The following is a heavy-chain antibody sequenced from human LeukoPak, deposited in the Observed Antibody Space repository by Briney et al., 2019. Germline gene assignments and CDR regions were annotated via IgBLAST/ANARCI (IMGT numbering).Heavy chain of an antibody. V-gene: IGHV4-4*07. Sequence: SETLSLTCTVSGGSTNSYYWSWIRQPAGKGLEWIGRIYSSGSTNYNASLKSRVTMSLDTSKNQFSLKLRSVTAADTAVYYCARDYDFWSGFPPLLDYWGQGTLVTVSS. CDR2: IYSSGST. CDR3: ARDYDFWSGFPPLLDY. D-gene: IGHD3-3*01. CDR1: GGSTNSYY. J-gene: IGHJ4*02.